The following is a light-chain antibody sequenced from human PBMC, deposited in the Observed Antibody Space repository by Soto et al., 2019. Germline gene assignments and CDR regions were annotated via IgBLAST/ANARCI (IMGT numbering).Light chain of an antibody. CDR1: QDISDF. CDR3: QQYDKIPLT. J-gene: IGKJ4*01. V-gene: IGKV1-33*01. CDR2: DAS. Sequence: DFQMTQSPSSLSASVGDRVTITCQASQDISDFLNWYQQKPGAAPKLLIYDASNLQAGVPSRFSGSGSGTDFTFTISSLQPEDVATYYCQQYDKIPLTFGGGTKV.